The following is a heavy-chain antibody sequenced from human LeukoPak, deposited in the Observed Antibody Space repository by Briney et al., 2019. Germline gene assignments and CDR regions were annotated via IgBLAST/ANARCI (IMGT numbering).Heavy chain of an antibody. CDR1: GGLIGSGFY. CDR3: ARVPGVRSSSIVHGFDI. D-gene: IGHD6-6*01. Sequence: SQTLSLTCTVSGGLIGSGFYWSWIRQPAGKGLEWIGRIYTSGITNYNPYLKSRVTISADTSKNQFFLKLSSVTAADTAVYYCARVPGVRSSSIVHGFDIWGQGTSVTVSS. V-gene: IGHV4-61*02. J-gene: IGHJ3*02. CDR2: IYTSGIT.